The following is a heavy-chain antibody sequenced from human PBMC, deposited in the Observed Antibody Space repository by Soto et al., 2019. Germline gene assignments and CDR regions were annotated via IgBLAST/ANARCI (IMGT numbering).Heavy chain of an antibody. CDR3: ARDRYSYGNAYYYYYGMDV. CDR2: ISSSGSTI. CDR1: GFTFSDYY. Sequence: GGSLRLSCAASGFTFSDYYMSWIRQAPGKGLEWVSYISSSGSTIYYADSVKGRFTISRDNAKNSLYLQMNSLRAEDTAVYYCARDRYSYGNAYYYYYGMDVWGQGTTVTVSS. D-gene: IGHD5-18*01. J-gene: IGHJ6*02. V-gene: IGHV3-11*01.